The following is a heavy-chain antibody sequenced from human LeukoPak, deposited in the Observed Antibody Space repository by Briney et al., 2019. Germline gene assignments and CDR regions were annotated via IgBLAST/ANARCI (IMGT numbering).Heavy chain of an antibody. CDR3: ARGFYDSSGYINY. D-gene: IGHD3-22*01. Sequence: ASVKVSCKASGYTFTSYYMHWVRQAPGQGLEWMGWINPNSGGTNYAQKFQGRVTMTRDTSISTAYMELSRLRSDDTAVYYCARGFYDSSGYINYWGQGTLVTVSS. V-gene: IGHV1-2*02. CDR1: GYTFTSYY. J-gene: IGHJ4*02. CDR2: INPNSGGT.